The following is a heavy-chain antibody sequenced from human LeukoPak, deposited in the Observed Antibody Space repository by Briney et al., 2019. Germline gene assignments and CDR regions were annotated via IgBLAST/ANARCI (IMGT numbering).Heavy chain of an antibody. J-gene: IGHJ4*02. V-gene: IGHV3-73*01. D-gene: IGHD2/OR15-2a*01. CDR2: IKSKASNYAT. Sequence: GGSLRLSCAASGFTFSASAMHWVRQTSGKGLEWVGRIKSKASNYATAYAASVNGRFTISRDDSKNTAYLQMNSLKTEDTAIYYCARDLDFYATDYWGQGTLVTVSS. CDR3: ARDLDFYATDY. CDR1: GFTFSASA.